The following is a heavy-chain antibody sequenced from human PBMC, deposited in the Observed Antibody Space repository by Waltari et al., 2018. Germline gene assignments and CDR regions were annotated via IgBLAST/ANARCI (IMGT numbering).Heavy chain of an antibody. Sequence: QVQLVQSGAEVKKPGASVKVSCKASGGTFSSYAISWVRKATGQGLEWMGRIIPIFGTANYAQKFQGRVTITADKSTSTAYMELSSLRSEDTAVYYCASIYDYIWGSSDYWGQGTLVTVSS. CDR2: IIPIFGTA. D-gene: IGHD3-16*01. CDR1: GGTFSSYA. CDR3: ASIYDYIWGSSDY. V-gene: IGHV1-69*08. J-gene: IGHJ4*02.